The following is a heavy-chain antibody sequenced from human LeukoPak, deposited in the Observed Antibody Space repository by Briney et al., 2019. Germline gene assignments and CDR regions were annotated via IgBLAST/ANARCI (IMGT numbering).Heavy chain of an antibody. Sequence: GGSLRLSCAASGFTFNNYAMNWVRQAPGKGLEWVSSISGGGETTYYADSAKGRFTISRDNSQNTLYLQMNSLRAEDTAVYYCARGYCSGGSCYPEYFQHWGQGTLVTVSS. D-gene: IGHD2-15*01. J-gene: IGHJ1*01. CDR2: ISGGGETT. CDR1: GFTFNNYA. V-gene: IGHV3-23*01. CDR3: ARGYCSGGSCYPEYFQH.